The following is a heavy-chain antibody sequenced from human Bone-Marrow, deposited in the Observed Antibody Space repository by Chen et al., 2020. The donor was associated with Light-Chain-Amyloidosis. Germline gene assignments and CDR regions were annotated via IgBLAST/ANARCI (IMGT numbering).Heavy chain of an antibody. D-gene: IGHD6-6*01. CDR3: ARDPRGERKVSSGSSGDYYFNY. Sequence: EVLLVQSGAEVKKPGESLRLACEGSGYSFTSYWISWVRQVPGKGLEWMGRINPSDSYTNYSPSFQGHVTISTDKSISTAYLQWNSLQASDTAIYYCARDPRGERKVSSGSSGDYYFNYWGQGTLVTVSS. V-gene: IGHV5-10-1*03. J-gene: IGHJ4*02. CDR1: GYSFTSYW. CDR2: INPSDSYT.